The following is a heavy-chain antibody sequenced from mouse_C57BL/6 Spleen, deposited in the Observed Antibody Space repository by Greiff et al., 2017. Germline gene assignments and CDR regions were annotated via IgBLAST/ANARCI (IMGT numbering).Heavy chain of an antibody. V-gene: IGHV5-17*01. CDR2: ISSGSSTI. Sequence: VQGVESGGGLVKPGGSLKLSCAASGFTFSDYGMHWVRQAPEKGLEWVAYISSGSSTIYYADTVKGRFTLSRDNAKNTLFLQMTSLRSEDTAMYYCARLTTVVADAMDYWGQGTSVTVSS. D-gene: IGHD1-1*01. CDR3: ARLTTVVADAMDY. CDR1: GFTFSDYG. J-gene: IGHJ4*01.